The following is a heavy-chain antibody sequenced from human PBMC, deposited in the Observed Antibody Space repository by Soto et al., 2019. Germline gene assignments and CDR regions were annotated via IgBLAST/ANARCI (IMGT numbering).Heavy chain of an antibody. CDR2: INHSGST. D-gene: IGHD2-2*01. CDR3: ARHIVVVPAAIWMDYYYGMDV. J-gene: IGHJ6*02. Sequence: PSETLSLTCAVYGGSFSGYYWSWIRQPPGKGLEWIGEINHSGSTNYNPSLKSRVTISVDTSKNQFSLKLSSVTAADTAVYYCARHIVVVPAAIWMDYYYGMDVWGQGTTVTVS. CDR1: GGSFSGYY. V-gene: IGHV4-34*01.